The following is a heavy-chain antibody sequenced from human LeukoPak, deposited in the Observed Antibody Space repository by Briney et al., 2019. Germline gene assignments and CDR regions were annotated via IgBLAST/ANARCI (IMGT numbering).Heavy chain of an antibody. Sequence: GGSLRLSCAASGCTFSSYAMSWVRQAPGKGLEWVSAISGSGGSTYYADSVKGRFTISRDNSKNALYLQMNSLRAEDTAVYYCAKELYCSSTSCYAGHFDYWGQGTLVTVSS. D-gene: IGHD2-2*01. CDR1: GCTFSSYA. CDR2: ISGSGGST. V-gene: IGHV3-23*01. CDR3: AKELYCSSTSCYAGHFDY. J-gene: IGHJ4*02.